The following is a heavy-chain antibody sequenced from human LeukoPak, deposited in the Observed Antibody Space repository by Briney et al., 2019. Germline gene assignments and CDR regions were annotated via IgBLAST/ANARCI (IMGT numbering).Heavy chain of an antibody. J-gene: IGHJ4*02. CDR2: IHPSTGNP. CDR3: ARAFQSLGGLSLPDY. CDR1: GYSFTNYA. D-gene: IGHD3-16*02. Sequence: GASVKVSCKAPGYSFTNYAMNWVRQAPGQGLEWMGWIHPSTGNPTYAQGFTGRFVFSLDTSVSTTYLQISSLKAEDTAVYFCARAFQSLGGLSLPDYWGQGTLVTVSS. V-gene: IGHV7-4-1*02.